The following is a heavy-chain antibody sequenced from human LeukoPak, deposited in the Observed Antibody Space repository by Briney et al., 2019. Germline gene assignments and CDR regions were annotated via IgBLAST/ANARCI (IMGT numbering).Heavy chain of an antibody. CDR1: GGSISSYY. V-gene: IGHV4-4*07. D-gene: IGHD3-9*01. CDR2: IYTSGST. J-gene: IGHJ4*02. Sequence: SETLSLTCTVSGGSISSYYWSWIRQPAGKGLEWIGRIYTSGSTNYNPSLKSRVTMSVDTSKNQFSLKLGSVTAADTAVYYCARVGGTYYDILTGYLTWYYFDYWGQGTLVTVSS. CDR3: ARVGGTYYDILTGYLTWYYFDY.